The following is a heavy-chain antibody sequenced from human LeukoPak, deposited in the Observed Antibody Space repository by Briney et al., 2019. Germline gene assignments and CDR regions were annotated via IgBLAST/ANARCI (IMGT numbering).Heavy chain of an antibody. D-gene: IGHD2-2*02. J-gene: IGHJ5*02. Sequence: GSLRLSCAASGFTFSSYWMSWVRQPPGKGLEWIGTIYYSGSTNYNPSLKSRVTMSVDTSKNQFSLKLSSVTAADTAVYYCARDTRGHCSSTSCYMGVDWFDPWGQGTLVTVSS. CDR3: ARDTRGHCSSTSCYMGVDWFDP. V-gene: IGHV4-59*12. CDR1: GFTFSSYW. CDR2: IYYSGST.